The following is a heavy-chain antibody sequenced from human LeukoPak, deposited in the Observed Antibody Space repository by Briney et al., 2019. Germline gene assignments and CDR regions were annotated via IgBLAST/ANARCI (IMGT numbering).Heavy chain of an antibody. CDR1: GFTVSSNY. CDR3: AKSGSTVTTLNWFNP. CDR2: IYSGGNT. J-gene: IGHJ5*02. Sequence: PGGSLRLSCAASGFTVSSNYMSWVRQAPEKGLEWVSIIYSGGNTYYADSVKGRFTISRDNSKNTVYLQMNDLRGEDTAVYYCAKSGSTVTTLNWFNPWGQGTLVTVYS. D-gene: IGHD4-17*01. V-gene: IGHV3-53*01.